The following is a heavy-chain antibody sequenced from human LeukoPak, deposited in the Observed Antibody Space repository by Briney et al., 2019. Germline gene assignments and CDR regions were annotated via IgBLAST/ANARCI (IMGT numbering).Heavy chain of an antibody. D-gene: IGHD7-27*01. Sequence: GGSLRLSCVASGFPFSSYWMTWVRQARGKGLEWVSTITTSDGNTYYADSVKGRFTVSRDNSKNTLFLQMNSLRAEDTAVYYCAKDGGLWVSAHWGDSWGRGTLVTVSS. V-gene: IGHV3-23*01. CDR2: ITTSDGNT. CDR1: GFPFSSYW. CDR3: AKDGGLWVSAHWGDS. J-gene: IGHJ4*02.